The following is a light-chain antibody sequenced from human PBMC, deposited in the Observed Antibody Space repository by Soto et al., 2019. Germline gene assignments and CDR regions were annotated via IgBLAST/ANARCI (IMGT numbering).Light chain of an antibody. V-gene: IGKV1-13*02. CDR3: QQFNSYPSLYT. CDR2: DAS. J-gene: IGKJ2*01. CDR1: QGIYSA. Sequence: AIQLTQSPSSLSASVGNRVTITCRASQGIYSALAWYQQKPGKAPKLLIYDASSLASGVPSRFSGSGPGTDFTLTISSLQPEDFATYYCQQFNSYPSLYTFGQGTKLDIK.